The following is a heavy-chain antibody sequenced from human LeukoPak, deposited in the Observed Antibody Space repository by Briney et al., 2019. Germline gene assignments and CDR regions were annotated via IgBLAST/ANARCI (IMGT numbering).Heavy chain of an antibody. J-gene: IGHJ4*02. V-gene: IGHV4-39*07. CDR3: ARVLTAAGLDF. CDR2: IHDVGRT. Sequence: PSETLSLTCTVSGGSISGSRTWGWVRQPPGKGLEWIGNIHDVGRTASNPSLKSRVTISLDTSTNQFSLKVNSVTAADTAFYYCARVLTAAGLDFWGQGILVTISS. CDR1: GGSISGSRT. D-gene: IGHD6-25*01.